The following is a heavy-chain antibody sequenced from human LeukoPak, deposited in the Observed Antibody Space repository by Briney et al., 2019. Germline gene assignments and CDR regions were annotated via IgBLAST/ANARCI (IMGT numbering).Heavy chain of an antibody. CDR3: ATGHSYGYDY. CDR2: IGIRGDT. CDR1: GFTFIDYD. V-gene: IGHV3-13*01. Sequence: GGSLRLSCAASGFTFIDYDMHWVRQVIGKGLEWVSAIGIRGDTHYSGSVKGRFTISRDNAKNTLYLQMNSLRADDSGVYYCATGHSYGYDYWGQGVLVTVSS. J-gene: IGHJ4*02. D-gene: IGHD5-18*01.